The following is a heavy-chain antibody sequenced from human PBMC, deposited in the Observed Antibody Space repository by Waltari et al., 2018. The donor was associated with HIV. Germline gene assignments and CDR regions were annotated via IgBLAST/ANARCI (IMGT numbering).Heavy chain of an antibody. CDR1: GFIFSSYW. D-gene: IGHD3-3*01. J-gene: IGHJ2*01. CDR2: IKDDGSSA. V-gene: IGHV3-74*01. Sequence: EVQLVESGGGLVQPGGSLSLSCAATGFIFSSYWMHWVRQVPGKGLVWCSRIKDDGSSATDADSVKGRFTISRDNAKKTLYLQMNSLRAEDTAVYYCARVEVVISSPWYWYFDLWGRGTLVTVSS. CDR3: ARVEVVISSPWYWYFDL.